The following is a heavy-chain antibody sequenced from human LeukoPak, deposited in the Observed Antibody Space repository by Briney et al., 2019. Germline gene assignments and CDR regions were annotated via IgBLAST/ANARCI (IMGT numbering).Heavy chain of an antibody. CDR3: ARVHYGDSRFDP. CDR1: GYTFTGYY. V-gene: IGHV1-8*02. J-gene: IGHJ5*02. CDR2: MNPNCGNT. D-gene: IGHD4-17*01. Sequence: ASVKVSCKDSGYTFTGYYMHWVRQAPGQGLEWMGWMNPNCGNTGYTQKFQGRVTTTRNTSISTAYMELSSLRSEDTAVYYCARVHYGDSRFDPWGQGTLVTVSS.